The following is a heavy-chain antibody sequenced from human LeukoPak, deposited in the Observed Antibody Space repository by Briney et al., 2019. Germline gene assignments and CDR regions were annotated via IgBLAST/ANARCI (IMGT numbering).Heavy chain of an antibody. CDR2: ISGGSDTI. J-gene: IGHJ6*03. CDR3: ARLDRYYFDSSGCTYYYYMDV. V-gene: IGHV3-48*01. CDR1: GFTFSSHS. D-gene: IGHD3-22*01. Sequence: GESLKISCEASGFTFSSHSMNWVRQAPGKGLEWVSYISGGSDTIYYADSVKGRFTISRDNAENSLYLQMSSLRAEDTAVYYCARLDRYYFDSSGCTYYYYMDVWGKGTTVTVSS.